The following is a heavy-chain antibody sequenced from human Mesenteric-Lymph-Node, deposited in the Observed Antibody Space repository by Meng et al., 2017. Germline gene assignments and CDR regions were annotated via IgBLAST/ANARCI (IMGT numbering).Heavy chain of an antibody. CDR3: ARRRGGSGRDC. D-gene: IGHD3-10*01. J-gene: IGHJ4*02. CDR1: GCSISSYY. V-gene: IGHV4-59*04. Sequence: QVQLQESGPGLVKPSETLSLTCTVSGCSISSYYWDWVRQPPGKGLEWIGAIYHSGSTSYNPSLQSRVTMFVDTSKNQFSLMLTSVTATDTAVYYCARRRGGSGRDCWGQGTLVTVSS. CDR2: IYHSGST.